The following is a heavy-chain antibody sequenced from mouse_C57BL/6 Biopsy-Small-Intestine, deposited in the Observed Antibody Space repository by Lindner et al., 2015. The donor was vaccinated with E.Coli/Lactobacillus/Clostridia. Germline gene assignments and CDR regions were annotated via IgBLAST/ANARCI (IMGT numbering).Heavy chain of an antibody. CDR3: ARKDDAMDY. Sequence: VQLQESGPELVKPGASVKIPCKASGYTFTDYSMDWVKQSHGKSLEWIGDINPNNGGTIYNQKFKGKATLTVDKSSSTAYMQLNSLTSEDSAVYYCARKDDAMDYWGQGTSVTVSS. CDR2: INPNNGGT. V-gene: IGHV1-18*01. J-gene: IGHJ4*01. CDR1: GYTFTDYS.